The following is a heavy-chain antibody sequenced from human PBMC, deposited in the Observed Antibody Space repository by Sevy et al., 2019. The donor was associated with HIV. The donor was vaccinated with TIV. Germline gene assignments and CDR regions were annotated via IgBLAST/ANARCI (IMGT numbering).Heavy chain of an antibody. CDR1: GYSFTSYW. V-gene: IGHV5-51*01. CDR2: IYPGDSDT. CDR3: ARRRGTSLHDYYYMDV. J-gene: IGHJ6*03. Sequence: GESLKISCKGSGYSFTSYWIGWVRQMPGKGLEWMGIIYPGDSDTRYSPSFQGQVTISADKSISTAYLQWSSLKASDTAMYYCARRRGTSLHDYYYMDVWGKGTTVTVSS. D-gene: IGHD2-2*01.